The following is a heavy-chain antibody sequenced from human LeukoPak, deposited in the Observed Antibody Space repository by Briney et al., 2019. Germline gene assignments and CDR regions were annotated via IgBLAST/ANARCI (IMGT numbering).Heavy chain of an antibody. CDR2: ISGSAHKI. V-gene: IGHV3-23*01. CDR1: GFTFSDYA. CDR3: AKDADYSNYGPFDY. J-gene: IGHJ4*02. D-gene: IGHD4-11*01. Sequence: PGGSLRLSCVVSGFTFSDYAMSWVRQAPEKGLDWVSVISGSAHKIRYADSVKGRFTISRDNSKNTLYLQMNSLRAEDTAVYYCAKDADYSNYGPFDYWGQGTLVTVSS.